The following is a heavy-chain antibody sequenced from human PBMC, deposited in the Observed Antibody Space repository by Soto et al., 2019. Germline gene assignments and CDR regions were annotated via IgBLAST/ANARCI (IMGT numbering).Heavy chain of an antibody. CDR2: ISYDGSDK. Sequence: QVQLVESGGGVVQPGRSLRLSCAASGFTFSSYAMHWVRQAPGKGLEWVAVISYDGSDKYYADSVKGRFTISRDNSKNQPNLQMNSLRADDTAVYYCAEALGELSPESYDYWGQGTLITVSS. CDR3: AEALGELSPESYDY. V-gene: IGHV3-30*18. D-gene: IGHD3-16*02. CDR1: GFTFSSYA. J-gene: IGHJ4*02.